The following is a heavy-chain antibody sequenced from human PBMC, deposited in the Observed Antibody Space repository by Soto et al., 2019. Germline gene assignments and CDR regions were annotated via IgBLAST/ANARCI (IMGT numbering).Heavy chain of an antibody. CDR3: ARGDYRTTIVCVVIMAYMDG. V-gene: IGHV4-34*01. CDR2: INHSGST. Sequence: SETLSLTCAVYGGSFSGYYWSWIRQPPGKGLEWIGEINHSGSTNYNPSLKSRVTISVDTSKNQFSLKLSSVTAADTAVYYCARGDYRTTIVCVVIMAYMDGWGKGNTVTLSS. D-gene: IGHD3-3*01. J-gene: IGHJ6*03. CDR1: GGSFSGYY.